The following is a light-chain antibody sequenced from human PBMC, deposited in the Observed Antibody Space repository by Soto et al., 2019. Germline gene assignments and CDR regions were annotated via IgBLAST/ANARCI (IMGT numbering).Light chain of an antibody. CDR3: QQREDWPRA. Sequence: EIVLTQSPATLSLSPGERATLSCRASQSVGDYLGWYQQKPGQAPRLLIYDASQRATGVPARFSASGSGTDFTLTISSLEPKDFAIYYCQQREDWPRAFGGGTKVEFK. CDR2: DAS. V-gene: IGKV3-11*01. J-gene: IGKJ4*01. CDR1: QSVGDY.